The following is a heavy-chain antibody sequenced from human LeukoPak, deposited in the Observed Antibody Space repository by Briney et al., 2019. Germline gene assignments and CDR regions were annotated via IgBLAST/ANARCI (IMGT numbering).Heavy chain of an antibody. V-gene: IGHV1-2*02. Sequence: ASVKVSCKASGYTFTGYYMHWVRQAPGQGLEWMGWINPNSGGTNYAQKFQGRVTMTRDTSISTAYMELSRLRSDDTAVYYCARGSSSWYLSSDYWGQGTLVTVSS. D-gene: IGHD6-13*01. CDR2: INPNSGGT. J-gene: IGHJ4*02. CDR1: GYTFTGYY. CDR3: ARGSSSWYLSSDY.